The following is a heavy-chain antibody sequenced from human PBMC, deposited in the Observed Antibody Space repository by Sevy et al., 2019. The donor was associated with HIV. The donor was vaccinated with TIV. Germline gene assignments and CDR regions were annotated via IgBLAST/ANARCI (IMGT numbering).Heavy chain of an antibody. Sequence: GGSLRLSCAASGFIFSSYSMNWVRQAPGKGLEWISYISDSSSPRYYADSVKGRFTISRDKAKNSLYLKMKSRTAEDTAVYYCARGLGALPGYYYAMDVWGQGTTVTVSS. V-gene: IGHV3-48*01. CDR3: ARGLGALPGYYYAMDV. CDR1: GFIFSSYS. D-gene: IGHD6-6*01. CDR2: ISDSSSPR. J-gene: IGHJ6*02.